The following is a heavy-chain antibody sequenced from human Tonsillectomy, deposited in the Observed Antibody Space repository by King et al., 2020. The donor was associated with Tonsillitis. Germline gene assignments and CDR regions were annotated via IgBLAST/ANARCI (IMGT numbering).Heavy chain of an antibody. V-gene: IGHV3-11*01. J-gene: IGHJ3*02. CDR1: GITFRDSY. CDR2: ISSSGTNT. D-gene: IGHD2-2*01. CDR3: ASGASWPLGLFDI. Sequence: VQLVESGGGLVKPGGSLRLSCAASGITFRDSYMSWIRQAPGKGLEWVSYISSSGTNTHYADSVKGRFTISKDDAKNSWFLHLNSLRAEDTAVYYCASGASWPLGLFDIWGQGTMVTVSS.